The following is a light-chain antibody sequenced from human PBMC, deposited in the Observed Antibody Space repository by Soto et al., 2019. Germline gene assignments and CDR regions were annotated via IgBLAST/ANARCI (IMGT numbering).Light chain of an antibody. CDR2: DAS. CDR3: QQRSNWLSSIT. J-gene: IGKJ5*01. CDR1: QSVSSY. V-gene: IGKV3-11*01. Sequence: EIVLTQSPATLSLSPGERATLSCRASQSVSSYLAWYQQKPGQAPRLLIYDASNRATGIPARFSGSGSGTDFTLTISSLEPEDFAVYYCQQRSNWLSSITFCQGTRLEIK.